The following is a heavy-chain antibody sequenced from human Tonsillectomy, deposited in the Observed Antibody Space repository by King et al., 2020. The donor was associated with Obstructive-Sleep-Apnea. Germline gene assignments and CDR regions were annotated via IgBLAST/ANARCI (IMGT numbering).Heavy chain of an antibody. Sequence: LQLQESGPGLVKPSETLSLTCTVSGGSISSSSYYWGWIRQPPGKGLEWIGSIYYSGSTYYNPSLKSRVTISVDTSKNQFSLKLSSVTAADTAVYYCAGDSSTTVSGNAFDIWGQGTMVTVSS. CDR2: IYYSGST. CDR3: AGDSSTTVSGNAFDI. J-gene: IGHJ3*02. D-gene: IGHD4-11*01. V-gene: IGHV4-39*07. CDR1: GGSISSSSYY.